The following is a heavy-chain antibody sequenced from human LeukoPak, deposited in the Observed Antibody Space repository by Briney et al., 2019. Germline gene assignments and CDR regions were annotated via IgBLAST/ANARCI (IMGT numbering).Heavy chain of an antibody. CDR3: AKDSDSLWTNLDY. V-gene: IGHV3-48*03. Sequence: GGSLRLSCAASGFTFSTYEMNWVRQAPGKGLEWVSYITDSGRTIYYADSVKGRFTISRDNAKNSLYLQMNSLRAEDTALYYCAKDSDSLWTNLDYWGQGTLVTVSS. D-gene: IGHD3/OR15-3a*01. CDR2: ITDSGRTI. CDR1: GFTFSTYE. J-gene: IGHJ4*02.